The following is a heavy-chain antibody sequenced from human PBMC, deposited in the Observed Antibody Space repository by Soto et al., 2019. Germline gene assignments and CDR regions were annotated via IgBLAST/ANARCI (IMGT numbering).Heavy chain of an antibody. Sequence: GGSLRLSCEVSGFSFGGYAMSWVRQAPGKGLEWVSTISGSGATKYYADSVRGRFTISRDNSKNSLYLQMNSLRDEDTAVYYCARGWGDITGTWDYWGQGTLVTVSS. CDR1: GFSFGGYA. CDR3: ARGWGDITGTWDY. D-gene: IGHD1-7*01. J-gene: IGHJ4*01. CDR2: ISGSGATK. V-gene: IGHV3-23*01.